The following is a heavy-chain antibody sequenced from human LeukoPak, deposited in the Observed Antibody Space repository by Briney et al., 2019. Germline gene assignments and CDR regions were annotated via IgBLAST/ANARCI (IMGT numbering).Heavy chain of an antibody. J-gene: IGHJ6*03. V-gene: IGHV1-69*06. Sequence: SVKVSCKASGGTFSSYAISWVRQAPAQGLEWLGGIIPIFGTTNYAQTFQGRVTITADKSTSTAYMELSSLRSVDTAVYYCARARDSSSWYFPLDYYYYMDVWGKGTTVTVSS. D-gene: IGHD6-13*01. CDR2: IIPIFGTT. CDR1: GGTFSSYA. CDR3: ARARDSSSWYFPLDYYYYMDV.